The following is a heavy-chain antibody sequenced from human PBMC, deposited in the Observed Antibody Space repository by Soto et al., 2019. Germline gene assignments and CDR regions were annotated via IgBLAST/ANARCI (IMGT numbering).Heavy chain of an antibody. J-gene: IGHJ4*02. CDR1: GFTFSSYW. D-gene: IGHD3-10*01. V-gene: IGHV3-7*03. Sequence: LRLSCAASGFTFSSYWMSWVRQAPGKGLEWVANIKQDGSEKYYVDSVKGRFTISRDNAKNSLYLQMNSLRAEDTVIYYCAKKVNSGSGSQYFDYFGQGTLVTVSS. CDR2: IKQDGSEK. CDR3: AKKVNSGSGSQYFDY.